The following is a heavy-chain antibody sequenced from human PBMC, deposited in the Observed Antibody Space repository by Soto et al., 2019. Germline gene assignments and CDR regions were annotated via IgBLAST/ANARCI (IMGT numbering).Heavy chain of an antibody. Sequence: GGSLRLSCAASGFTFSSYAMSWVRQAPGKGLEWVSAISGSGGSTYDADSVKGRFTISRVNSKNTVYLQMNSLRAEDTAVEYCAKAGVVVPAAHYYYGMDVWGQGTTVTVTS. J-gene: IGHJ6*02. CDR2: ISGSGGST. D-gene: IGHD2-2*01. V-gene: IGHV3-23*01. CDR3: AKAGVVVPAAHYYYGMDV. CDR1: GFTFSSYA.